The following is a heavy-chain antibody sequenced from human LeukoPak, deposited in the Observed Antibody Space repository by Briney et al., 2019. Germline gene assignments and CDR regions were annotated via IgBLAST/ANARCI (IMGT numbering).Heavy chain of an antibody. Sequence: PGGSLRLSCEASGFIFSSYSMSWVRQMPGKGLEWMGIIYPGDSDTRYSPSFQGQVTISADKSISTAYLQWSSLKASDTAMYYCARRYYDSSGLDYWGQGTLVTVSS. D-gene: IGHD3-22*01. J-gene: IGHJ4*02. V-gene: IGHV5-51*01. CDR1: GFIFSSYS. CDR2: IYPGDSDT. CDR3: ARRYYDSSGLDY.